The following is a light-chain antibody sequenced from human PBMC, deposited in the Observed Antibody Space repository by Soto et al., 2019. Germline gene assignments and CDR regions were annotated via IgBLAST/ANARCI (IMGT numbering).Light chain of an antibody. V-gene: IGKV3-20*01. CDR2: GAS. CDR1: QSVSSY. J-gene: IGKJ1*01. CDR3: QQYGSSPTWT. Sequence: EIVLTQSPATLSLSPGERATLCCRASQSVSSYLAWYQQKPGQAPRLLIYGASSRATGIPDRFSGSGSGTDFTLTISRLEPEDFAVYYCQQYGSSPTWTFGQGTKVDIK.